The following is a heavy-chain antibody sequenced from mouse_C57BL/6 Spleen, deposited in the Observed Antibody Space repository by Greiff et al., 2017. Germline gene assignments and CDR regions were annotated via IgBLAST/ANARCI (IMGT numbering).Heavy chain of an antibody. J-gene: IGHJ2*01. V-gene: IGHV1-19*01. CDR1: GYTFTDYY. Sequence: VQLKESGPVLVKPGASVKMSCKASGYTFTDYYMNWVKQSHGKSLEWIGVINPYNGGTSYNQKFKGKATLTVDKSSSTAYMELNSLTSEDSAVYYCARSGDDYDDYFDYWGQGTTLTVSS. CDR3: ARSGDDYDDYFDY. CDR2: INPYNGGT. D-gene: IGHD2-4*01.